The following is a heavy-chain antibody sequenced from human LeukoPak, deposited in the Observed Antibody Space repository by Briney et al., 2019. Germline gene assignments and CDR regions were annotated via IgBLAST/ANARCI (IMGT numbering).Heavy chain of an antibody. CDR1: GGSISSYY. V-gene: IGHV4-4*07. Sequence: PSETLSLTCTVSGGSISSYYWSWIRQPAGKGLEWIGRMHTSGSTNYNPSLKSRVTISVDTSKNQFSLKLSSVTAADTAVYYCARHRSAYYDGSGYYWVRWFDYWGQGTLVTVSS. J-gene: IGHJ4*02. CDR3: ARHRSAYYDGSGYYWVRWFDY. CDR2: MHTSGST. D-gene: IGHD3-22*01.